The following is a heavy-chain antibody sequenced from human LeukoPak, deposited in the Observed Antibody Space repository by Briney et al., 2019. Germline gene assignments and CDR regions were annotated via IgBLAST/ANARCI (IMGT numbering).Heavy chain of an antibody. V-gene: IGHV4-31*03. CDR1: GGSISSGGYY. Sequence: SETLSLTCTVSGGSISSGGYYWSWIRQHPGKGLEWIGYIYYSGSPYYNPSLKSRVTISVDTSKNQFSLKLSSVTAADTAVYYCARGSTMCYGCFGWFDPWGQGTLVTVSS. CDR3: ARGSTMCYGCFGWFDP. CDR2: IYYSGSP. D-gene: IGHD2-2*01. J-gene: IGHJ5*02.